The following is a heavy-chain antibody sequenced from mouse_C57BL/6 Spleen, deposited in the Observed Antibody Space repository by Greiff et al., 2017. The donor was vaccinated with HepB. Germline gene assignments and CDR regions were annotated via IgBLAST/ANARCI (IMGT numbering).Heavy chain of an antibody. J-gene: IGHJ3*01. D-gene: IGHD2-5*01. V-gene: IGHV1-59*01. CDR2: IDPSDSYT. CDR3: EIYSNYDWFAY. Sequence: QVQLQQPGAELVRPGTSVKLSCKASGYTFTSYWMHWVKQRPGQGLEWIGVIDPSDSYTNYNQKFKGKATLTVDTSSSTAYMQLSSLTSEDSAVYYCEIYSNYDWFAYWGQGTLVTVSA. CDR1: GYTFTSYW.